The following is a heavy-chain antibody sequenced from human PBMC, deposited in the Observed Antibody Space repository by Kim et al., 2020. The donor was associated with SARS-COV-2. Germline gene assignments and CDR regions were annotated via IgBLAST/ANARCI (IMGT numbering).Heavy chain of an antibody. Sequence: SETLSLTCTVSSDSITRTSYYWAWIRQPTGKDLQWMGSIYYSGSTYYNPSLKSRLTISVDTSKNQFSLNLNSVTAADTSLYYCARLGSSIWYLDSLGQGTLVTLSS. V-gene: IGHV4-39*01. CDR3: ARLGSSIWYLDS. CDR1: SDSITRTSYY. J-gene: IGHJ4*02. D-gene: IGHD6-13*01. CDR2: IYYSGST.